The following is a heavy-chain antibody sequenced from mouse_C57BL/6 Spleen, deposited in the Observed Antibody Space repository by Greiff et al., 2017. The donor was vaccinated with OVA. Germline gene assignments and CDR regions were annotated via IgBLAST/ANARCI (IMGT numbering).Heavy chain of an antibody. CDR3: TRFSTGTWYFDV. CDR1: GFTFSNYW. D-gene: IGHD4-1*02. Sequence: EVKVEESGGGLVQPGGSMKLSCVASGFTFSNYWMNWVRQSPEKGLEWVAQIRLKSDNYATHYAESVKGRFTISRDDSKSSVYLQMNNLRAEDTGIYYCTRFSTGTWYFDVWGTGTTVTVSS. V-gene: IGHV6-3*01. J-gene: IGHJ1*03. CDR2: IRLKSDNYAT.